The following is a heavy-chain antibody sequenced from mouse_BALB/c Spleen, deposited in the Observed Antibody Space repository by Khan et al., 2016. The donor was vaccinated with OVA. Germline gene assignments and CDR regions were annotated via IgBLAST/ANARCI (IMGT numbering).Heavy chain of an antibody. Sequence: QMQLEESGAELVKPGASVKLSCKASGYTFTSYYMYWVKQRPGQGLEWIGEINPSNGGTKFNAKFKSKATLTVDKSSSTSYMQLSSLTSEDSAVYYCTRSRYGSFAYWGQGTLVTVSA. D-gene: IGHD2-2*01. CDR2: INPSNGGT. V-gene: IGHV1S81*02. J-gene: IGHJ3*01. CDR1: GYTFTSYY. CDR3: TRSRYGSFAY.